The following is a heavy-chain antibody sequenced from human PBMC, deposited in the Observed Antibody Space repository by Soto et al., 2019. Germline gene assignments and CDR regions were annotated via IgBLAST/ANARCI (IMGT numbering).Heavy chain of an antibody. D-gene: IGHD3-16*01. J-gene: IGHJ4*02. CDR3: AGPGEQHRY. Sequence: EVQLVESGGGLVQPGGSLRLSCAASGFTVSSNHMSWVRQAPGKGLEWVSLIYSGGSTYYADSVKGRFTFSRDNSQNTLYLHMNSLRAEDTAVYYCAGPGEQHRYWGQGTLVTVSS. CDR2: IYSGGST. CDR1: GFTVSSNH. V-gene: IGHV3-66*01.